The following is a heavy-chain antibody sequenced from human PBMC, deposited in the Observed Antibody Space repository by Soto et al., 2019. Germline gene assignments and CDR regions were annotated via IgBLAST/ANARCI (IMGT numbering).Heavy chain of an antibody. CDR2: LSASDGRT. J-gene: IGHJ4*02. V-gene: IGHV3-23*01. CDR1: GFTFSNYA. CDR3: AKDGGGYCSSTSCFPHY. Sequence: GGSLRLSCAASGFTFSNYAMSWVRQVPGKGLEWVSTLSASDGRTYYADSVKGRFTISRDNSKNTLYLQMNSLRADDTAVYYCAKDGGGYCSSTSCFPHYWGQGTLVTSPQ. D-gene: IGHD2-2*01.